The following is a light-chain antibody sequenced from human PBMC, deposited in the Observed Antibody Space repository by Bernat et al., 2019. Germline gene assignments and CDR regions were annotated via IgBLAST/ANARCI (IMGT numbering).Light chain of an antibody. J-gene: IGLJ1*01. CDR3: CSFAGNSNYV. V-gene: IGLV2-11*01. Sequence: QSALTQPRSVSGSPGQSVTISCTGTSSDVGAYNYVSWYQHHPGKAPKLMIYDVNKWPSGVPDRFSGSKSGNTASLTISGLQAQDEADYYCCSFAGNSNYVCGTGTRVTVL. CDR1: SSDVGAYNY. CDR2: DVN.